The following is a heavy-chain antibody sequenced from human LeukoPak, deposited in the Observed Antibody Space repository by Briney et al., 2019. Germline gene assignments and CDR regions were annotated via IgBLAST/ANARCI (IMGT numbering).Heavy chain of an antibody. Sequence: SETLSLTCTVSGGSISSYYWSWIRQPPGKGLEWIGYIYYSGSTKYDPSLKSRVTISVDMSKNQFSLKLSSVTAADTAVYYCARHARDYYDTSGFGMDVWGQGTTVTVSS. J-gene: IGHJ6*02. D-gene: IGHD3-22*01. CDR1: GGSISSYY. CDR2: IYYSGST. CDR3: ARHARDYYDTSGFGMDV. V-gene: IGHV4-59*08.